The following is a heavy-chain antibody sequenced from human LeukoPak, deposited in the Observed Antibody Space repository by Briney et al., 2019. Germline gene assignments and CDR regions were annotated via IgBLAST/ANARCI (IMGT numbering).Heavy chain of an antibody. CDR3: ARDRSDYGMDV. CDR1: GYTFTSYG. D-gene: IGHD3-3*01. J-gene: IGHJ6*02. CDR2: IIPIFGTA. V-gene: IGHV1-69*13. Sequence: GASVKVSCKASGYTFTSYGISWVRQAPGQGLEWMGGIIPIFGTANYAQKFQGRVTITADESTSTAYMELSSLRSEDTAVYYCARDRSDYGMDVWGQGTTVTVSS.